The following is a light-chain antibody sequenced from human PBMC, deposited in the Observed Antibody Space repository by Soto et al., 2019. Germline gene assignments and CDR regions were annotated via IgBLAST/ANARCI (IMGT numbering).Light chain of an antibody. CDR2: ATS. V-gene: IGKV1-39*01. CDR3: QQSNRTPQT. J-gene: IGKJ1*01. Sequence: DLPMTQSPSSLSASVGDRVTITCRASQSISNYLNWYQQKPGKAPKLLIYATSSLQSGVPSRFSGSGSGRDFTLTISRLQPEDFATYYCQQSNRTPQTFGQGTKVESK. CDR1: QSISNY.